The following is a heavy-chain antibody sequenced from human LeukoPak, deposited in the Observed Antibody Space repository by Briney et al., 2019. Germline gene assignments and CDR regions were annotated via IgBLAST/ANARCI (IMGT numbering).Heavy chain of an antibody. V-gene: IGHV4-39*01. CDR3: ARIYASGTYYLIDY. CDR2: IYYSGRT. CDR1: GGSISSSSHY. D-gene: IGHD3-10*01. Sequence: PSETLSLTCTVSGGSISSSSHYWGWIRQPPGKGLEWIGSIYYSGRTYYNPSLKSRVTISVDTSKNQFSLKLSSVTAADTAVYYCARIYASGTYYLIDYWGQGTLVTVSS. J-gene: IGHJ4*02.